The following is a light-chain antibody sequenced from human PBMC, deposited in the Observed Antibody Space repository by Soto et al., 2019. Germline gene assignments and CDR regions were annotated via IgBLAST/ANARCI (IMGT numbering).Light chain of an antibody. CDR1: QSICNN. J-gene: IGKJ2*02. V-gene: IGKV3-15*01. CDR2: AAS. Sequence: EIVMTQSPATLSVSPGERATLSCRASQSICNNVAWYQQKPGQAPRLLISAASTRATGIPARFSGSGSGTEFILTISSLPSEDFAVYYCQQYHDWPPSTFGQGTKLEIK. CDR3: QQYHDWPPST.